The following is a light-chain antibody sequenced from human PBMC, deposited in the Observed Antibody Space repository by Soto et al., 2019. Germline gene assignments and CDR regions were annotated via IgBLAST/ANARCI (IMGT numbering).Light chain of an antibody. CDR2: GNS. CDR3: QTYDSSLSVV. J-gene: IGLJ3*02. CDR1: SSNIGAGYD. V-gene: IGLV1-40*01. Sequence: QSVLTQPPSVSGAPGQRVTISCTGSSSNIGAGYDVHWYQQLPVTAPKLLIYGNSNRPSGVPDRFSGSKSGTSASLAITGLQAEDEADYYCQTYDSSLSVVFGGGTKETVL.